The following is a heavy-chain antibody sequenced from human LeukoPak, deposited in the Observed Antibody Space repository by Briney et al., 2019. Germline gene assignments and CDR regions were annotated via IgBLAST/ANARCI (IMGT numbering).Heavy chain of an antibody. V-gene: IGHV3-21*03. Sequence: GSLRLSCAASGFTFSSYSMNWVRQAPGKGLEWVSSISSSSSYIYYADSVKGRFTISRDNAKNSLYLQMNSLRAEDTAVYYCARENQDGYNSYYFDYWGQGTLVTVSS. J-gene: IGHJ4*02. CDR3: ARENQDGYNSYYFDY. CDR1: GFTFSSYS. D-gene: IGHD5-24*01. CDR2: ISSSSSYI.